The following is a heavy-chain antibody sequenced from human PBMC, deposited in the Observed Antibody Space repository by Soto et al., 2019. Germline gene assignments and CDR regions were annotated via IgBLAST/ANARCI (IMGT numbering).Heavy chain of an antibody. CDR2: ISGSGGST. CDR1: GFTFSSYA. J-gene: IGHJ3*02. V-gene: IGHV3-23*01. CDR3: AKGEIEYSRFDDAFDI. D-gene: IGHD6-6*01. Sequence: PGGSLRLSCAASGFTFSSYAMSWVRQAPGKGLEWVSAISGSGGSTYYADSVKGRFTISRDNSKNTLYLQMNSLRAEDTAVYYCAKGEIEYSRFDDAFDIWGQGRMVTVSS.